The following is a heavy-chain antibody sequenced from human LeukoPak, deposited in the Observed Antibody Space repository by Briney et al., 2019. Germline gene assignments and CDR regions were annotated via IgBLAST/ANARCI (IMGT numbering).Heavy chain of an antibody. V-gene: IGHV4-34*01. CDR1: GGSFSGYY. CDR2: INHSGST. J-gene: IGHJ4*02. D-gene: IGHD3-22*01. CDR3: ARARGSGPYYYDSSGYYYY. Sequence: PSETLSLTCAVYGGSFSGYYWSWIRQPPGKGLEWIGEINHSGSTNYNPSLKSRVTISVDTSKNQFSLKLSSVTAADTAVYYCARARGSGPYYYDSSGYYYYWGQGTLVTVSS.